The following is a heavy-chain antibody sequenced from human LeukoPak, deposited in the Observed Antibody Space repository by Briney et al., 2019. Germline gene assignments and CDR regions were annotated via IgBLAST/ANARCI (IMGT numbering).Heavy chain of an antibody. D-gene: IGHD2-2*01. J-gene: IGHJ4*02. CDR3: ARGYQRPDY. V-gene: IGHV3-21*01. CDR2: ISSSSNNI. Sequence: PGGSLRLSCAASGFTFTTYTMNWVRQAPGKGLEWVSSISSSSNNINYADSVKGRFTISRDKAMNSLHLQMNSLRVEDTAVYYCARGYQRPDYWGQGTLITVSS. CDR1: GFTFTTYT.